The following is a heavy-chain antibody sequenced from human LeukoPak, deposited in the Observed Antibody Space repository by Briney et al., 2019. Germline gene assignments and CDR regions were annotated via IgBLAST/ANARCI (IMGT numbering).Heavy chain of an antibody. D-gene: IGHD6-13*01. J-gene: IGHJ4*02. CDR1: GFTFSGYG. CDR3: AKDLSPMVPFDY. V-gene: IGHV3-30*18. Sequence: PGGPLRLSCAASGFTFSGYGMHWVRQAPGKGLEWVAVISYDGSNKYYTDSVKGRFTISRDNSKNTLYLQMNSLRAEDTAVYYCAKDLSPMVPFDYWGQGTLVTVSS. CDR2: ISYDGSNK.